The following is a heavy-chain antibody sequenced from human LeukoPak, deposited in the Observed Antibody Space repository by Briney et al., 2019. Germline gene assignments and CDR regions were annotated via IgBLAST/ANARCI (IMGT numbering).Heavy chain of an antibody. Sequence: PSETLSLTCTVSGGSITSGSYYWNWIRQPAGKGLEWIGRIDTGGSTNYNPSLKSRVTISVDTSKNQFSLKLSSVTAADTAVYYCARDYWGTLGDWGQGTLVTVSS. D-gene: IGHD7-27*01. V-gene: IGHV4-61*02. CDR3: ARDYWGTLGD. CDR2: IDTGGST. CDR1: GGSITSGSYY. J-gene: IGHJ4*02.